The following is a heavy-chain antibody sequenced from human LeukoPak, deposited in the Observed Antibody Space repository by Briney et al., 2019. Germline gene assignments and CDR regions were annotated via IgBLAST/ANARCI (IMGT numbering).Heavy chain of an antibody. Sequence: PSETLSLTCTVSGGSISSYYWSWIRQPPGKGLEWIGYIYYSGSTYYNPSLKSRVTISVDTSKNQFSLKLTSVTAADTAVYFCPRSPTPRVTADYCGQATLVTVSS. CDR2: IYYSGST. J-gene: IGHJ4*02. D-gene: IGHD5-18*01. CDR3: PRSPTPRVTADY. CDR1: GGSISSYY. V-gene: IGHV4-59*12.